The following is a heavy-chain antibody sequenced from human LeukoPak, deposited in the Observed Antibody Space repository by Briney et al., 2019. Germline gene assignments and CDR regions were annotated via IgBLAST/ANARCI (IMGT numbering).Heavy chain of an antibody. J-gene: IGHJ4*02. CDR2: ISYDGSNK. D-gene: IGHD5-12*01. CDR1: GFTFGDYA. Sequence: GGSLRLSCTASGFTFGDYAMHWVRQAPGKGLEWVAVISYDGSNKYYADSVKGRFTISRDHAKNSLYLQMNSLRAEDTAVYYCARTDRQYSGGTEDYWGQGTLVTVSS. V-gene: IGHV3-30-3*01. CDR3: ARTDRQYSGGTEDY.